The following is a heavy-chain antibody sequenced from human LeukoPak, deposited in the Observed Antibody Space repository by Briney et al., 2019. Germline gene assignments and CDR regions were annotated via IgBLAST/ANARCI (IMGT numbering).Heavy chain of an antibody. CDR1: GYSFTSYW. J-gene: IGHJ4*02. V-gene: IGHV5-51*01. CDR3: ARHSIYGSGSYYYFDY. Sequence: GESLKISCKGSGYSFTSYWIGWVRQMPGKGLEWMGIIYPGDSDTRYSPSFQGQVTISADKSISTAYSQWSSLKASDTAMYYCARHSIYGSGSYYYFDYWGQGTLVTVSS. D-gene: IGHD3-10*01. CDR2: IYPGDSDT.